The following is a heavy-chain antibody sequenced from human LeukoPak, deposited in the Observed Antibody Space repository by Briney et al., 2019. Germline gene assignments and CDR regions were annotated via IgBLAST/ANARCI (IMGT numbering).Heavy chain of an antibody. V-gene: IGHV4-34*01. J-gene: IGHJ4*02. CDR3: ARVRCYPDY. Sequence: SETLSLTCAVYGGSFSRYYWSWIRQPPGKGLEWIGEINHSGSTNYNPSLKSRVTISVDTSKTQFSLKLSSVTAADTAVYSCARVRCYPDYWGEGTLVTVSS. CDR2: INHSGST. CDR1: GGSFSRYY. D-gene: IGHD4/OR15-4a*01.